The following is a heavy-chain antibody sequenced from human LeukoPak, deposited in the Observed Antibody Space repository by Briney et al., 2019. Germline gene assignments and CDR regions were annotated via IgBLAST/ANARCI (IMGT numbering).Heavy chain of an antibody. CDR1: GFTFSSYS. CDR2: ISSSSSTI. CDR3: ARVLWGGPDALDI. D-gene: IGHD1-26*01. V-gene: IGHV3-48*04. Sequence: PGGSLRLSCAVSGFTFSSYSMNWVRQAPGKGLEWVSYISSSSSTIYYADSVKGRFTISRDNAKNSLYLQMNSLRAEDTAVYYCARVLWGGPDALDIWGQGTMVTVSS. J-gene: IGHJ3*02.